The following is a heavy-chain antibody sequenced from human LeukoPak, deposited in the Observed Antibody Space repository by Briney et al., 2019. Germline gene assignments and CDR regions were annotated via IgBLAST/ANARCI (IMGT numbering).Heavy chain of an antibody. CDR1: GFTFRSYA. CDR3: AKDSEAGYYDSSGWFDP. CDR2: ISGSGGRP. Sequence: GGSLRLSCAASGFTFRSYAVRWVRQAPGKGLQWVSAISGSGGRPYYADSVKGRFTISRDNSKNTLYLQMNSLRAEDTAVYYCAKDSEAGYYDSSGWFDPWGQGTLVTVSS. V-gene: IGHV3-23*01. D-gene: IGHD3-22*01. J-gene: IGHJ5*02.